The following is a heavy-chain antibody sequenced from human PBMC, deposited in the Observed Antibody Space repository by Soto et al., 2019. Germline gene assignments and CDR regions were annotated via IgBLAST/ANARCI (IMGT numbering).Heavy chain of an antibody. J-gene: IGHJ4*02. CDR1: GFTFTSSA. CDR2: IVVGSGNT. CDR3: AADLGTMVRGVITPDY. V-gene: IGHV1-58*01. D-gene: IGHD3-10*01. Sequence: VASVKVSCKASGFTFTSSAVQWVRQARGQRLEWIGWIVVGSGNTNYAQKFQERVTITRDMSTSTAYMELSSLRSEDTAVYYCAADLGTMVRGVITPDYWGQGTLVTVSS.